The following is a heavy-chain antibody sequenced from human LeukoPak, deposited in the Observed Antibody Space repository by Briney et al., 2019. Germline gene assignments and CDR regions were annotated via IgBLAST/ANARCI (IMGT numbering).Heavy chain of an antibody. V-gene: IGHV1-18*01. CDR1: VYTFTSYP. J-gene: IGHJ4*02. CDR2: ITTYNGNT. CDR3: ARGYDYGDYVGDFDY. D-gene: IGHD4-17*01. Sequence: ASVKVSCKASVYTFTSYPISWVRQAPGQGLEWMGWITTYNGNTKYAQKLQGRVTMTTDTSTSTVYMDLRGLRSDDTAVYYCARGYDYGDYVGDFDYWGQGTLVTVSS.